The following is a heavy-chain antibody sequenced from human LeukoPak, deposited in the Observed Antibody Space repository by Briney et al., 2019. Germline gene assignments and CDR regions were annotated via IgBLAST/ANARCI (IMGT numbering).Heavy chain of an antibody. Sequence: PGGSLLLSCASSGFTFSSNSMKWVRQAPGKGLEWVSYISSSSTTILYADSVKGRFTISRDNAKNSLYLQMNSLRAEDTAVYYCARDLFENWGQGTLVTVSS. V-gene: IGHV3-48*01. J-gene: IGHJ4*02. CDR2: ISSSSTTI. D-gene: IGHD3-10*02. CDR3: ARDLFEN. CDR1: GFTFSSNS.